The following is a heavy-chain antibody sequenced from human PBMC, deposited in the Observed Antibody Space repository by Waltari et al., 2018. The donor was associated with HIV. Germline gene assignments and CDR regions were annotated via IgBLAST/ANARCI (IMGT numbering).Heavy chain of an antibody. J-gene: IGHJ3*01. D-gene: IGHD5-18*01. CDR1: GYTLPSND. V-gene: IGHV1-8*01. Sequence: QAQLVQSGAEVKKPGASVKVSCKASGYTLPSNDINWVRQATGQGLEWMGWMNPNSGNTGYAQMFQGRVTMTRNTSINTAYMELSSLKSEDTAVYYCARLLRGFSYGGAFDLWGQGTVVIVSS. CDR3: ARLLRGFSYGGAFDL. CDR2: MNPNSGNT.